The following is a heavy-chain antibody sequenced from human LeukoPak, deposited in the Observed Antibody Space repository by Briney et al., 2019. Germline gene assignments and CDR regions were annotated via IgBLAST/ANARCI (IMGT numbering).Heavy chain of an antibody. CDR3: ARDITVTTFSFDY. CDR1: GYTLTELS. J-gene: IGHJ4*02. Sequence: ASVKVSCKVSGYTLTELSMHWVRQAPGKGLEWMGGFDPEDGETIYAQKFQGRVTITRDTSASTAYMELSSLRSEDTAVYYCARDITVTTFSFDYWGQGTLVTVSS. D-gene: IGHD4-17*01. V-gene: IGHV1-24*01. CDR2: FDPEDGET.